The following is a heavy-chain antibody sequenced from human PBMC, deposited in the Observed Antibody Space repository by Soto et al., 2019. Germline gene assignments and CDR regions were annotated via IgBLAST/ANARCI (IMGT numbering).Heavy chain of an antibody. J-gene: IGHJ6*02. CDR1: GFTFSDYG. D-gene: IGHD3-10*01. V-gene: IGHV3-33*01. Sequence: QVQLVESGGGVVQPGRSLRLSCAASGFTFSDYGMHWVRQAPGKGLEWVAGIWYDGRNKYYADSVKGRFTISRDNSKNSVYLQMNSLRAEDTDVYYCARDRGYDAHDYYYNAMDVWGQGTTVTVSS. CDR2: IWYDGRNK. CDR3: ARDRGYDAHDYYYNAMDV.